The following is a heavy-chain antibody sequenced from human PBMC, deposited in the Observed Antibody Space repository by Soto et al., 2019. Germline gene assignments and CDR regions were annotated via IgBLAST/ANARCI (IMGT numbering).Heavy chain of an antibody. D-gene: IGHD6-13*01. V-gene: IGHV5-10-1*01. CDR2: IDPSDSYT. J-gene: IGHJ6*02. CDR3: ARHSPLVAAAGTNYYYGMDV. CDR1: GYSFTSYW. Sequence: GESLKISCKGSGYSFTSYWISWLRQMPGKGLEWMGRIDPSDSYTNYSPSFQGHVTISADKSISTAYLQWSSLKASDTAMYYCARHSPLVAAAGTNYYYGMDVWGQGTTVTVSS.